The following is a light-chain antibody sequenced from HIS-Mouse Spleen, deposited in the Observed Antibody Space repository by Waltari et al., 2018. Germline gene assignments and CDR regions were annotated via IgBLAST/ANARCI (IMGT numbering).Light chain of an antibody. CDR2: KAS. J-gene: IGKJ2*01. V-gene: IGKV1-5*03. Sequence: DIKMTQSPSTLSASVVDRVTIPCRPSQTISSGFAWYQQKPRKAPKLLFYKASSLESGVPSRFSGSGSGTEFTLTISSLQPDDFATYYCQQYNSYSPMYTFGQGTKLEIK. CDR1: QTISSG. CDR3: QQYNSYSPMYT.